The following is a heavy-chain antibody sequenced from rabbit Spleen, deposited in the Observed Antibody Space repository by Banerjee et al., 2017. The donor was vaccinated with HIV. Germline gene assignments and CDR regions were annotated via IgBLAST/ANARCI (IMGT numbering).Heavy chain of an antibody. D-gene: IGHD1-1*01. CDR3: ARDLDGVIGWTFGW. J-gene: IGHJ4*01. Sequence: LMEYGGDLVQPGASLTLTCTASEFDFSTYYMCWVRQAPGKGLEWIACIYAGSSDNTYYASWAKGRFTISKTSSTTVTLQMTSLTAADTATYFCARDLDGVIGWTFGWWGPGTLVTVS. CDR1: EFDFSTYY. CDR2: IYAGSSDNT. V-gene: IGHV1S40*01.